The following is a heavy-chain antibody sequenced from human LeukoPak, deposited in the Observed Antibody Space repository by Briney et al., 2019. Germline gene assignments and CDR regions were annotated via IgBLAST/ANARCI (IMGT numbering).Heavy chain of an antibody. V-gene: IGHV4-59*01. D-gene: IGHD3-22*01. Sequence: SETLSLTCTGSGGSISSYYWSWIRQPPGKGLEWIGYIYYSGSTNYNPSLKSRVTISVDTSKNRFSLKLSSVTAADTAVYYCARGGGYYSPSWYDYWGQGTLVTVSS. J-gene: IGHJ4*02. CDR1: GGSISSYY. CDR3: ARGGGYYSPSWYDY. CDR2: IYYSGST.